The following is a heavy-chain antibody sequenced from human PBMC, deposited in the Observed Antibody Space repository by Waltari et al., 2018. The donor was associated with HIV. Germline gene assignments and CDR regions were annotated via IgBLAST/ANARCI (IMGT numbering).Heavy chain of an antibody. Sequence: QVPLVQSGAEVQKPGASVKVSCTVSGYTLSESSMHWVRQAPGKGLEWMGGFDPEQGKTIYAQNFQGRVTMTEDAATDTAYMELSSLRSEDTAVYYCTTEGLYCSGGTCYSRFDPWGQGTLVTVSS. V-gene: IGHV1-24*01. D-gene: IGHD2-15*01. J-gene: IGHJ5*02. CDR3: TTEGLYCSGGTCYSRFDP. CDR2: FDPEQGKT. CDR1: GYTLSESS.